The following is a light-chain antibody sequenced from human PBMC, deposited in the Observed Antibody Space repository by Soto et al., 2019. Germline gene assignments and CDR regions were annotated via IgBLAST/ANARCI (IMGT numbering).Light chain of an antibody. Sequence: DIQMTQSPSTLSASVGDRVTITCRASQRISSSLAWYQQKPGRAPKLLIYDASVLEGGVPSRFSGSGSGTEFTLTISSLQPDDSSTYYCQQYDNSPWTFGQGTKLEIK. CDR1: QRISSS. J-gene: IGKJ1*01. CDR3: QQYDNSPWT. V-gene: IGKV1-5*01. CDR2: DAS.